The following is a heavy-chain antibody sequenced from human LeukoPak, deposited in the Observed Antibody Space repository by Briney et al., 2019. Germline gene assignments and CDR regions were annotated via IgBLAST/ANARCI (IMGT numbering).Heavy chain of an antibody. CDR1: AGSISSYY. Sequence: SETLSLTCTVSAGSISSYYWSWIRQPPGKGLEWIGYIYYSGSTNYNPSLKSRVTISVDTSKNQFSLKLSSVTAADTAVYYCARDERDWGQGTLVTVSS. CDR2: IYYSGST. V-gene: IGHV4-59*13. J-gene: IGHJ4*02. CDR3: ARDERD.